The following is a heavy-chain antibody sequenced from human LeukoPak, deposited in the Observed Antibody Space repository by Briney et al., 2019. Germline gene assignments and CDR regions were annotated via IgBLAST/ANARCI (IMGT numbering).Heavy chain of an antibody. Sequence: ASAKVSCKASGYTFTSHYVHWVRQAPGQGLEWMGIIHPSGGNPRSTENFQGRVTMTRDTSTSTVYLELRSLTSQDTAVYYCARDCSSTACQGPVLDFWGQGTLVTVSS. D-gene: IGHD6-13*01. CDR1: GYTFTSHY. CDR2: IHPSGGNP. CDR3: ARDCSSTACQGPVLDF. J-gene: IGHJ4*02. V-gene: IGHV1-46*01.